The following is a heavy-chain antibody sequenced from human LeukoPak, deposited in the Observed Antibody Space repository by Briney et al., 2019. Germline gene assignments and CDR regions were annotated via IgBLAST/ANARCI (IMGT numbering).Heavy chain of an antibody. V-gene: IGHV1-3*01. J-gene: IGHJ4*02. D-gene: IGHD3-10*01. CDR3: ARSDGSGSYPHY. CDR1: GYTFTSYA. Sequence: ASVKVSCKASGYTFTSYAMHWVRQAPGQRLEWMGWINAGNGNTKYSQKFQGRVTIARDTSASTAYMELSSLRSEDTAVCYCARSDGSGSYPHYWGQGTLVTVSS. CDR2: INAGNGNT.